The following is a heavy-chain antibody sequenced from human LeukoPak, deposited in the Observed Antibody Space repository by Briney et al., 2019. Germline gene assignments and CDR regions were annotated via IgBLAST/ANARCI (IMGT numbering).Heavy chain of an antibody. D-gene: IGHD3-16*01. V-gene: IGHV1-8*01. CDR2: INPNSGNT. J-gene: IGHJ4*02. CDR3: AREFGSFDQ. CDR1: GYTYTSYD. Sequence: GVSVKVSCKASGYTYTSYDINWVRQATGQGLEWMGWINPNSGNTGYAQKFQGRVTMTRDTSISTAYMELSSLRSDDTAVYYCAREFGSFDQWGQGTLVTVSS.